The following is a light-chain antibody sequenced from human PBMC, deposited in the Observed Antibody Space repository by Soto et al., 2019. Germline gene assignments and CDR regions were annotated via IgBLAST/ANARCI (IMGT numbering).Light chain of an antibody. J-gene: IGLJ1*01. CDR1: SSNIGSNT. CDR3: AAWDDSLNGDV. V-gene: IGLV1-44*01. Sequence: QSVLTQPPSASGTPRQRVTISCSGSSSNIGSNTVNWYQQLPGTAPKLLIYSNNQRPSGVPDRFSGSKSGTSASLAISGLQSEYEADYYCAAWDDSLNGDVFGTGTQLTVL. CDR2: SNN.